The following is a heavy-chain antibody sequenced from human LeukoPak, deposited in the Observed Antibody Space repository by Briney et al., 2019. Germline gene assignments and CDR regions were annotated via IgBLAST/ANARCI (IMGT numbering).Heavy chain of an antibody. CDR2: ISHEGSIQ. J-gene: IGHJ4*02. CDR3: AKEDY. CDR1: GFTFSTLT. V-gene: IGHV3-30-3*01. Sequence: GGSLRLSCAASGFTFSTLTMYWVRQAPGKGLEWVAVISHEGSIQYYADSVRGRFTISRDNSKNTLYLQMNSLRAEDTAVYYCAKEDYWGQGTLVTVSS.